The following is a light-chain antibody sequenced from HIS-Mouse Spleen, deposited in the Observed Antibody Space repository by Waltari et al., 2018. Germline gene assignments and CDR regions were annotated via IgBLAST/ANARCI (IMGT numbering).Light chain of an antibody. J-gene: IGKJ1*01. CDR2: WAS. V-gene: IGKV4-1*01. CDR3: QQYYSTPPWT. CDR1: QSVLYSSNNKNY. Sequence: DIVMTQSPDSLAVSLGERATINCKYSQSVLYSSNNKNYLAWYQQKPGQPPKLPLYWASTRESGVPDRLSGSGSGTDFTLTISSLQAEDVAVYYCQQYYSTPPWTFGQGTKVEIK.